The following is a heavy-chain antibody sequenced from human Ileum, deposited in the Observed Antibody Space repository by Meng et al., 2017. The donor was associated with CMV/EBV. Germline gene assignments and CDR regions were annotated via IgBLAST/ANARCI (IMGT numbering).Heavy chain of an antibody. CDR2: IDSEGGRI. CDR1: GFTFNTYW. V-gene: IGHV3-74*01. J-gene: IGHJ4*02. CDR3: ASGIRLTGR. D-gene: IGHD1-14*01. Sequence: GGSLRLSCAASGFTFNTYWMHWVRQAPGKGRLWVSRIDSEGGRISYADSVKGRFTISRDNAANTLYLQTNSLSAEDTAVYFCASGIRLTGRWGQGTLVTVSS.